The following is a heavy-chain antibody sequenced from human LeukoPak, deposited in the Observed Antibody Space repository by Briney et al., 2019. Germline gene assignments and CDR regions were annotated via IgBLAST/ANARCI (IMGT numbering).Heavy chain of an antibody. D-gene: IGHD1-26*01. CDR2: MNPNSGNT. J-gene: IGHJ4*02. CDR3: ARGLQVGATSDY. CDR1: GYTFTSYD. V-gene: IGHV1-8*01. Sequence: GASVKVSCKASGYTFTSYDINWVRQAPGQGLEWMGWMNPNSGNTDYAQKFQGRVTMTRNTSISTAYMEPSSLRSEDTAVYYCARGLQVGATSDYWGQGTLVTVSS.